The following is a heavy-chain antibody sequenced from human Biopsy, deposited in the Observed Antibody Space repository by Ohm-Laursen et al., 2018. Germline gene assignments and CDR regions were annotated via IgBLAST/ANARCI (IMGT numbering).Heavy chain of an antibody. J-gene: IGHJ4*02. D-gene: IGHD3-10*01. CDR2: IYYSGST. CDR3: ARQEFATSPHDY. CDR1: GGSISRSSYY. V-gene: IGHV4-39*01. Sequence: GTLSLTCAVSGGSISRSSYYWDWIRQPPGKGLEWIGSIYYSGSTYYNPSLKSRVTISADRSKNQFSLKLTSVTAADTAMYYCARQEFATSPHDYWGQGSLVTVSS.